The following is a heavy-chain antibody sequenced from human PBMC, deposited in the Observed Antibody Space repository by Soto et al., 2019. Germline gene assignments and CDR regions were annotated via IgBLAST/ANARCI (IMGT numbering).Heavy chain of an antibody. CDR2: IKQDGSEK. CDR1: GFTFSSYW. J-gene: IGHJ5*02. D-gene: IGHD3-3*01. CDR3: ARDSYYDIWSGYYNPWFDP. Sequence: EVQLVESGGGLVQAGGSLRLSCAASGFTFSSYWMSWVRQAPGKGLEWVANIKQDGSEKYYVDSVKGRFTISRDNAKNSLYLQMNSLRAEDTAVYYCARDSYYDIWSGYYNPWFDPWGQGTLVTVSS. V-gene: IGHV3-7*01.